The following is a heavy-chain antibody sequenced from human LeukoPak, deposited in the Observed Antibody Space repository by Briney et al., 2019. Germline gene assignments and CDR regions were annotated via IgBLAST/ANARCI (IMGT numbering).Heavy chain of an antibody. Sequence: GSLRLSCAASGFTFSSYAMSWVRQPPGKGLEWIGEIYHSGSTNYNPSLKSRVTISVDKSKNQFSLKLSSVTAADTAVYYCANFDYWGQGTLVTVSS. CDR2: IYHSGST. J-gene: IGHJ4*02. CDR3: ANFDY. V-gene: IGHV4-4*02. CDR1: GFTFSSYAM.